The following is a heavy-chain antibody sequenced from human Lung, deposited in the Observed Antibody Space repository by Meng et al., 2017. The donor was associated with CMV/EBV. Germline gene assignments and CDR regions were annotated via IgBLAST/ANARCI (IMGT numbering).Heavy chain of an antibody. CDR2: IPHRGSS. V-gene: IGHV4-4*02. Sequence: QVQLGGAGPALVKPSGALSLPCAVSGDSITNHNWWAWVRQPPGKGLEWIGEIPHRGSSAYNPSLKSRVSMSIDKSKNQFSLKLTSVTAADTAVYHCLRRSGGSVWGQGTLVTVSS. CDR3: LRRSGGSV. D-gene: IGHD3-10*01. J-gene: IGHJ1*01. CDR1: GDSITNHNW.